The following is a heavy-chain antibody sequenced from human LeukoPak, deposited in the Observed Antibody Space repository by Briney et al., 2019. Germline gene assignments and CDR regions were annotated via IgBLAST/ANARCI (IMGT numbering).Heavy chain of an antibody. J-gene: IGHJ4*02. CDR3: VGRDTGWNYFDH. CDR1: GGSINSHY. D-gene: IGHD6-19*01. Sequence: SETLSHTCAVSGGSINSHYWGWIRQPPGKGLQWIGDIYYTGKNNYNPSLKSRVTISLDTSKDHLSLNLTSVVAADTAIYYCVGRDTGWNYFDHWGQGILVTVSS. V-gene: IGHV4-59*08. CDR2: IYYTGKN.